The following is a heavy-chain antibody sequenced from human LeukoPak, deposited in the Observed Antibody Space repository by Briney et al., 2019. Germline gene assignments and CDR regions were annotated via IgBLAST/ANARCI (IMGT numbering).Heavy chain of an antibody. CDR1: GFPFSSYW. J-gene: IGHJ4*02. CDR2: IKQDGSKK. Sequence: GGSLRLSCVASGFPFSSYWMTWVRQAPGKGLEWVANIKQDGSKKSYVDSVKGRFTISRDNAKNSLYLQMNSLRAEDTAVYYCARVTDYGSGSYYFFDYWGQGTLVTVSS. CDR3: ARVTDYGSGSYYFFDY. D-gene: IGHD3-10*01. V-gene: IGHV3-7*03.